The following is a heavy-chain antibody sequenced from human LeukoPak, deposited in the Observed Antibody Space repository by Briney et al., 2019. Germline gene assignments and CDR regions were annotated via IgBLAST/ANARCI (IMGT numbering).Heavy chain of an antibody. V-gene: IGHV1-18*01. CDR1: GGTFSSYA. J-gene: IGHJ4*02. D-gene: IGHD2-15*01. CDR3: ARDDIVVVVAATGNFDY. Sequence: ASVKVSCKASGGTFSSYAISWVRQAPGQGLEWMGWISAYNGNTDYAQKLQGRVTMTTDTSTSTAYMELRSLRSDDTAVYYCARDDIVVVVAATGNFDYWGQGTLVTVSS. CDR2: ISAYNGNT.